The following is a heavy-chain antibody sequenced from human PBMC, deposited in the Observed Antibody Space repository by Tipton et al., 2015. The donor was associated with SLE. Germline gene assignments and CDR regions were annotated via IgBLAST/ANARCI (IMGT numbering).Heavy chain of an antibody. CDR2: INHSGST. J-gene: IGHJ1*01. CDR1: GGSFSGYY. V-gene: IGHV4-34*01. CDR3: ARGGTVVTPGAEYFQH. Sequence: TLSLTCAVYGGSFSGYYWSWIRQPPGKGLEWIGEINHSGSTNYNPSLKSRVTISVDTSKNQFSLKLSSVTAADTAVHYCARGGTVVTPGAEYFQHWGQGTLVTVSS. D-gene: IGHD4-23*01.